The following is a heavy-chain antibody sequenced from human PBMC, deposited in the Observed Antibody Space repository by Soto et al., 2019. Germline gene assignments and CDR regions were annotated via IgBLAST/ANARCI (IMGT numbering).Heavy chain of an antibody. J-gene: IGHJ4*02. CDR2: IIPIFGTA. D-gene: IGHD3-22*01. V-gene: IGHV1-69*13. CDR1: GGTFSSYA. CDR3: AKXGSSHTNYYDSSGYYLV. Sequence: SVKVSCKASGGTFSSYAISWVRQAPGQGLEWMGGIIPIFGTANYAQKFQGRVTITADESTSTAYMELSSLRSEDTAVYYCAKXGSSHTNYYDSSGYYLVWGQGTLVTVSS.